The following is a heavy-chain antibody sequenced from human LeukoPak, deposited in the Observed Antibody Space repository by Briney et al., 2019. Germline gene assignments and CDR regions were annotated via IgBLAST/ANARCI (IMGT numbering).Heavy chain of an antibody. V-gene: IGHV3-74*01. D-gene: IGHD1-26*01. CDR1: GFTFSSSW. Sequence: PGGSLRLSCAASGFTFSSSWMHWVRQAPGKGLVWVSRITGDGSSTSYADSVKGRFTISRDNAKNTLYLQMNSLRAEDTAVYYCAREWAGWGQGTLVTVSS. CDR3: AREWAG. CDR2: ITGDGSST. J-gene: IGHJ4*02.